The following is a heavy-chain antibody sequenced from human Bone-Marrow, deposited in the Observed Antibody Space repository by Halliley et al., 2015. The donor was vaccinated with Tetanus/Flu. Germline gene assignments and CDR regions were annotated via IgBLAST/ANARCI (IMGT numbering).Heavy chain of an antibody. CDR2: IYQRGYP. D-gene: IGHD4-17*01. V-gene: IGHV4-4*02. J-gene: IGHJ5*02. Sequence: EGFGEIYQRGYPNYTPSLKGRVPMSVDKSKNQFSLKGKSGTAADTAVYYCATTFGDYMDWFDPWGQGTLVTVSS. CDR3: ATTFGDYMDWFDP.